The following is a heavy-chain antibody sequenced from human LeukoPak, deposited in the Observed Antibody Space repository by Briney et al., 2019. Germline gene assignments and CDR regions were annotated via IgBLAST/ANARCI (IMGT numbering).Heavy chain of an antibody. V-gene: IGHV7-4-1*02. Sequence: ASVKVSCKASGYTFTSYAMNWVRQAPGQGLEWMGWINTNTGNPTYAQGFTGRFVFSLDTSVSTAYLQISSLKAEDTAVYYCARPSRDYYDSSGYYSHYYFDYWGQGTLVTVSS. CDR2: INTNTGNP. D-gene: IGHD3-22*01. CDR3: ARPSRDYYDSSGYYSHYYFDY. CDR1: GYTFTSYA. J-gene: IGHJ4*02.